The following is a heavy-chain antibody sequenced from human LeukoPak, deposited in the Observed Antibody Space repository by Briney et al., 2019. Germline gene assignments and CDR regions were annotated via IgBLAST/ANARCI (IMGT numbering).Heavy chain of an antibody. D-gene: IGHD4/OR15-4a*01. Sequence: ASVKVSCKASGGTFSSYAISWVRQAPGQGLEWMGGIIPIFGTANYAQEFQGRVTITADESTSTAYMELSSLRSEDTAVYYCRANLRDFDYWGQRTLVTVSS. CDR1: GGTFSSYA. CDR3: RANLRDFDY. V-gene: IGHV1-69*13. CDR2: IIPIFGTA. J-gene: IGHJ4*02.